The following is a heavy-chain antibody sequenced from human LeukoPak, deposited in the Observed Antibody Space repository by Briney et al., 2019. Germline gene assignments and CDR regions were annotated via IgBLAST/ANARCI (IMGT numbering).Heavy chain of an antibody. CDR3: AKDISPSRVAAQSDY. CDR2: ISGSGGST. V-gene: IGHV3-23*01. J-gene: IGHJ4*02. CDR1: GFTFSSYA. Sequence: GGSLRLSCAASGFTFSSYAMSWVRQAPGKGLEWVSAISGSGGSTYYADSVKGRFTISRDNSKNTLYLQMNSLRAEDTAVYYCAKDISPSRVAAQSDYWGQGTLVAVSS. D-gene: IGHD2-15*01.